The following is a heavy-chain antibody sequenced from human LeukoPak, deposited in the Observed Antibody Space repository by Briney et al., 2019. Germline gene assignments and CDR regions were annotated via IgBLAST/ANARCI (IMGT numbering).Heavy chain of an antibody. D-gene: IGHD2-15*01. CDR1: GFTFSSYA. CDR3: AKAPIVVVVADPMGY. J-gene: IGHJ4*02. Sequence: PGGSLRLSCAASGFTFSSYAMSWVRQAPGKGLEWVSAISGSGGSTYYADSVKGRFTISRDNSKNTLYLQMNSLRAEDAAVYYCAKAPIVVVVADPMGYWGQGTLVTVSS. CDR2: ISGSGGST. V-gene: IGHV3-23*01.